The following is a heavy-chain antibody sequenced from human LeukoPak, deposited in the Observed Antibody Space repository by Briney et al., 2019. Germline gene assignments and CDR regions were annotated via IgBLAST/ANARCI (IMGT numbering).Heavy chain of an antibody. CDR1: GYTFTSYY. CDR3: ARAIVEWQQLGGYYYYGMDV. J-gene: IGHJ6*02. CDR2: IIPIFGTA. V-gene: IGHV1-69*05. D-gene: IGHD6-13*01. Sequence: SVKVSCKASGYTFTSYYMHWVRQAPGQGLEWMGGIIPIFGTANYAQKFQGRVTITTDESTSTAYMGLSSLRSEDTAVYYCARAIVEWQQLGGYYYYGMDVWGQGTTVTVSS.